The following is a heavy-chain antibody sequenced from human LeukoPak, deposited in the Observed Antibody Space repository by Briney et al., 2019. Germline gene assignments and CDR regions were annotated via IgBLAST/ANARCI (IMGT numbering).Heavy chain of an antibody. J-gene: IGHJ4*02. D-gene: IGHD2-2*01. CDR2: IYPGDSDT. Sequence: GESLKISCKCSGYSFTSYWIGWVRQMPGKGLEWMGIIYPGDSDTRYSPSFQGQVHISVDKSISTAYLQWSSLKASDTAIYYCAKTDRQYCSRSSCYALDYWGQGTQVTVSS. V-gene: IGHV5-51*01. CDR1: GYSFTSYW. CDR3: AKTDRQYCSRSSCYALDY.